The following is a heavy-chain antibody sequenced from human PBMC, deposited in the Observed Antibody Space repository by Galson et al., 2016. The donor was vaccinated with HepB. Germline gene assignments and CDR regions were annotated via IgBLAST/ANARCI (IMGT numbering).Heavy chain of an antibody. CDR1: EFIFSRFT. CDR2: ISATSSYI. CDR3: AGGTAWHHFNF. V-gene: IGHV3-21*04. D-gene: IGHD1-26*01. Sequence: SLRLSCAASEFIFSRFTMNWVRQAPGRGLEWIASISATSSYIYYADSVKGRFSISRDNSKNTLYLQMSSLRVEDAAIYFCAGGTAWHHFNFWGQGSLVIVSS. J-gene: IGHJ4*02.